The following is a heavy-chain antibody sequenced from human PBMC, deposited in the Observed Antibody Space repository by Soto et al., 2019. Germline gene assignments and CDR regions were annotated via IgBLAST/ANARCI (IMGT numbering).Heavy chain of an antibody. CDR1: GYTFTDYD. D-gene: IGHD2-15*01. CDR2: MNPNSGET. CDR3: ARVAVAARPRWYNWFDP. Sequence: QAQLVQSGAEVKKPGASVKVSCKTSGYTFTDYDINWVRQATGQGLEWIGWMNPNSGETGYAQKFQGRVTMTTSASLSTAYLELSSLRSEDTAVYYCARVAVAARPRWYNWFDPWGQGTLVTVSS. V-gene: IGHV1-8*01. J-gene: IGHJ5*02.